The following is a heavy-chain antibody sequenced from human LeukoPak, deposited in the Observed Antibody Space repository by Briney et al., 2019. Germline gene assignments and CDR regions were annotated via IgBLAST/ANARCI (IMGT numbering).Heavy chain of an antibody. CDR1: GGSFSGYY. Sequence: SETLSLTCAVYGGSFSGYYWSWIRQPPGKGLEGIGEINHSGSTNYNPSLKSRVTISVDTSKNQFSLKLSSVTAADTAVYYCARGDYYDSSGYDYWGQGTLVTVSS. CDR3: ARGDYYDSSGYDY. CDR2: INHSGST. D-gene: IGHD3-22*01. V-gene: IGHV4-34*01. J-gene: IGHJ4*02.